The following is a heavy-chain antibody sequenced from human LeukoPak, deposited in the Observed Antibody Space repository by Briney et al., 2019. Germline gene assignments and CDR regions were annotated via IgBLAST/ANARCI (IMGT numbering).Heavy chain of an antibody. CDR3: ARQGAAGKYYYYYMDV. D-gene: IGHD6-13*01. CDR2: IYPDDSNT. J-gene: IGHJ6*03. V-gene: IGHV5-51*01. CDR1: GYNFPIYW. Sequence: GESLKISRQGSGYNFPIYWIGWVRQMPGQGLEGMGIIYPDDSNTIYGPSLQGQVTISADKSINTAYLEWSSLKASDTAIYYCARQGAAGKYYYYYMDVWGKGTTVTVSS.